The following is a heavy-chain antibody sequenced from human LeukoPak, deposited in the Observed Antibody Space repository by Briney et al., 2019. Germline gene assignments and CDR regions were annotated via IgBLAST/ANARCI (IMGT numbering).Heavy chain of an antibody. CDR3: ARSGKFSGYTYFQH. CDR1: GGSFSGHY. J-gene: IGHJ1*01. Sequence: SETLSLTCAVYGGSFSGHYWSWIRQPPGKGLEWIGEINHSGSTNYNPSLKSRVTISVDTSKNQFSLKLSSVTAADTAVYYCARSGKFSGYTYFQHWGQGTLVTVSS. CDR2: INHSGST. V-gene: IGHV4-34*01. D-gene: IGHD3-22*01.